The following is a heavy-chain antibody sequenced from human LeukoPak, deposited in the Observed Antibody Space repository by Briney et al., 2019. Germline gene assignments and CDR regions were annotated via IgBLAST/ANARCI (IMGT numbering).Heavy chain of an antibody. Sequence: ASVKVSCKVSGYTLTELSTHWVRQAPGKGLEWMGGFDPEDGETIYAQKFQGRVTMTEDTSTDTAYMELSSLRSEDTAVYYCATRVGATVGYYFDYWGQGTLVTVSS. CDR1: GYTLTELS. CDR2: FDPEDGET. V-gene: IGHV1-24*01. CDR3: ATRVGATVGYYFDY. D-gene: IGHD1-26*01. J-gene: IGHJ4*02.